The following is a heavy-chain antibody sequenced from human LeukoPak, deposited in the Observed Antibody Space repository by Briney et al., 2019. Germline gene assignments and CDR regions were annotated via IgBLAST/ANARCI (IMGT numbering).Heavy chain of an antibody. Sequence: PGGSLRLSCAASGFTVSSNYMAWVRQPPAKGLEWVSILYSAGFTYYADSVKGRFTISRDNAKNSLYLQMNSLRVEDTAVYYCARGGGFDYWGQGTLVTVSS. CDR2: LYSAGFT. D-gene: IGHD1-26*01. CDR1: GFTVSSNY. CDR3: ARGGGFDY. V-gene: IGHV3-53*03. J-gene: IGHJ4*02.